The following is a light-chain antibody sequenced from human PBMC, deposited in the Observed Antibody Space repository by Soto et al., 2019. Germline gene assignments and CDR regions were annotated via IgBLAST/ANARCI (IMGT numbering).Light chain of an antibody. Sequence: EIVMTQSPATLSVSPGERATLPCRASQSVSSNLAWYQQKPGQAPRLLIYGASTRATGNPARFSGSGSGTEFTLTISSLQSEDFAVYYCQQYNNWPPGTFGQGTKVEIK. V-gene: IGKV3-15*01. J-gene: IGKJ1*01. CDR2: GAS. CDR3: QQYNNWPPGT. CDR1: QSVSSN.